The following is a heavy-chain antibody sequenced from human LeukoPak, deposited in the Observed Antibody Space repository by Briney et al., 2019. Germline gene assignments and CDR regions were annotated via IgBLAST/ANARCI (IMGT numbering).Heavy chain of an antibody. D-gene: IGHD3-10*01. J-gene: IGHJ3*02. CDR1: GFTFSSYE. V-gene: IGHV3-48*03. CDR3: ARAGGSGSYSPDAFDI. Sequence: GGSLRLSCAASGFTFSSYEMNWVRQAPGKGLEWVSYISSSGSTIYYAGSVKGRFTISRDNAKNSLYLQMNSLRAEDTAVYYCARAGGSGSYSPDAFDIWGQGTMVTVSS. CDR2: ISSSGSTI.